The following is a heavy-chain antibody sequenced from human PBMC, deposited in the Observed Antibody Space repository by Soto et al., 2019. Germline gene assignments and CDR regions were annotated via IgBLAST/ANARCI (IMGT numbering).Heavy chain of an antibody. J-gene: IGHJ4*02. Sequence: LRLSGAASGFKFSNYAMSWVRQAPGKGLEWVSLISATGGGTYYADSVKGRFTISRDNSHNTLYLQVHSLTAEDTAGYYCAKDRRAGGNSAFYFDFWGQRAQVTVSS. D-gene: IGHD1-1*01. CDR2: ISATGGGT. V-gene: IGHV3-23*01. CDR1: GFKFSNYA. CDR3: AKDRRAGGNSAFYFDF.